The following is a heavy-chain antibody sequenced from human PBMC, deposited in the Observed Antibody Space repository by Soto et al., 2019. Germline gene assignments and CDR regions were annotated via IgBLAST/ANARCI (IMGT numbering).Heavy chain of an antibody. Sequence: SVKVSFKDSGGTFSSYAISWVRQAPGQGLEWIGGIIPIFGTANYAQKFQGRVTITADKSTSTAYMELSSLRSEDTAVYYCASKYSGYDFRYDYYGMDVWGQGTTVTVSS. CDR1: GGTFSSYA. J-gene: IGHJ6*02. D-gene: IGHD5-12*01. V-gene: IGHV1-69*06. CDR3: ASKYSGYDFRYDYYGMDV. CDR2: IIPIFGTA.